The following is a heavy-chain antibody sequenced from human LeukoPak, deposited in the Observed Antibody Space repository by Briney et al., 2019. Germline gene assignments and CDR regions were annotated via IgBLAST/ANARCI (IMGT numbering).Heavy chain of an antibody. V-gene: IGHV1-69*04. Sequence: SVKVSCKASGGTFSSYAISWVRQAPGQGLEWMGRIIPILGIANYAQKFQGRVTITADKSTSTAYMELSSLRSEDTAVYYCAFCRRVYDTMTWFDPGSQGTLVTVSS. CDR1: GGTFSSYA. J-gene: IGHJ5*02. CDR2: IIPILGIA. CDR3: AFCRRVYDTMTWFDP. D-gene: IGHD2-8*01.